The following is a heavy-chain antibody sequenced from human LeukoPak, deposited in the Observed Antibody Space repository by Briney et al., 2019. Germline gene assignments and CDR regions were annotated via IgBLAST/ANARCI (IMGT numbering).Heavy chain of an antibody. J-gene: IGHJ4*02. CDR3: ARDGHGGNSFDY. Sequence: ASVRVSCKASVYTFTVYYMHWVRQAPGQGREGMGWINANSGGTDYAQKFQDRVTMTSDTSISTPYMELSRLRSDDTAVYYCARDGHGGNSFDYWGQGTLVTVPS. CDR1: VYTFTVYY. CDR2: INANSGGT. D-gene: IGHD4-23*01. V-gene: IGHV1-2*02.